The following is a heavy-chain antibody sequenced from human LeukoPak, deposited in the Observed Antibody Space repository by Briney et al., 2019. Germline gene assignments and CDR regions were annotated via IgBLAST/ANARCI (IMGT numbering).Heavy chain of an antibody. CDR1: GGSFSGYY. Sequence: SETLSLTCAVYGGSFSGYYWSWTRQPPGEGLEWIGEINHSGGTNYNPSLKSRVTISVDTSKNQFSLKVSSVTAADTAVYYCARDPHSSGRPFDYWGQGTLVTVSS. D-gene: IGHD6-19*01. CDR3: ARDPHSSGRPFDY. V-gene: IGHV4-34*01. CDR2: INHSGGT. J-gene: IGHJ4*02.